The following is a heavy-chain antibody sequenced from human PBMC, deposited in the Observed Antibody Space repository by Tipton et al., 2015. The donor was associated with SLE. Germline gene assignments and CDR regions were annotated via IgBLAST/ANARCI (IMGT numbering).Heavy chain of an antibody. CDR3: ARARRAYGSGGDAFDI. CDR1: GGSISSYY. J-gene: IGHJ3*02. Sequence: TLSLTCTVSGGSISSYYWSWIRQPPGRGLEWIGDIYYSGSTNYNPSLKSRVTISVDMSKNQFSLKLSSVTAADTAVYYCARARRAYGSGGDAFDIWGQGTMVTVSS. CDR2: IYYSGST. V-gene: IGHV4-59*12. D-gene: IGHD3-10*01.